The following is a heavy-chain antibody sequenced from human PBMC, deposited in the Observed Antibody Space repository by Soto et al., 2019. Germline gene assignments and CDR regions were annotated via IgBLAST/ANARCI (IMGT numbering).Heavy chain of an antibody. V-gene: IGHV3-7*01. D-gene: IGHD2-2*01. CDR1: GCPFSSYG. CDR3: EREPLAIILS. J-gene: IGHJ4*02. Sequence: GGSLRVFFAASGCPFSSYGRSWVRQAPGKGLEWVDNVKQDGSDKYYVDSVKGRFTISRENANNSLYLQMKSMRAEDTPLYYCEREPLAIILSWGQGTLVTV. CDR2: VKQDGSDK.